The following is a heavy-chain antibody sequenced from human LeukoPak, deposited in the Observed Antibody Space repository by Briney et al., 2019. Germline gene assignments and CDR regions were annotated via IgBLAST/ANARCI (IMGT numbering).Heavy chain of an antibody. CDR1: GGSIKSGGYS. V-gene: IGHV4-31*03. CDR2: IYYSGST. D-gene: IGHD2-15*01. Sequence: SETLSLTCTVSGGSIKSGGYSWSWVRQRPGKGLEWLGYIYYSGSTYYNPSLKSRVTISVDTSKNQFSLKLSSVTAADTAVYYCARDECSGGSCYFDYWGQGTLVTVSS. J-gene: IGHJ4*02. CDR3: ARDECSGGSCYFDY.